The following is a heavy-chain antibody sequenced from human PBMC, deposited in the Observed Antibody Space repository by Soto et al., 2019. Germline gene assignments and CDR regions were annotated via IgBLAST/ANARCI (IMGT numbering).Heavy chain of an antibody. CDR1: GFTFSSYA. CDR2: ISYDGSNK. Sequence: GGSLRLSCAASGFTFSSYAMHWVRQAPGKGLEWVAVISYDGSNKYYADSVKGRFTISRDNSKNTLYLQMNSLRAEDTAVYYCARANYYDSSGYYCYFDYWGQGTLVTVSS. V-gene: IGHV3-30*04. J-gene: IGHJ4*02. CDR3: ARANYYDSSGYYCYFDY. D-gene: IGHD3-22*01.